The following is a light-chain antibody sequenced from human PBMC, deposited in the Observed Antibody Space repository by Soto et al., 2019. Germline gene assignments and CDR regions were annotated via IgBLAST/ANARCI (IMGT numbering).Light chain of an antibody. CDR3: QRYNNWTLT. J-gene: IGKJ4*01. CDR1: QSISSW. Sequence: DIQMSQSHYTLSASVGATVTIARRASQSISSWLAWYQQKPGKAPKILIYTASRLHSGVSSRFSGSRSGPEFTLTINSLQSEDCAIYYCQRYNNWTLTFGGGTKVDI. V-gene: IGKV1-5*03. CDR2: TAS.